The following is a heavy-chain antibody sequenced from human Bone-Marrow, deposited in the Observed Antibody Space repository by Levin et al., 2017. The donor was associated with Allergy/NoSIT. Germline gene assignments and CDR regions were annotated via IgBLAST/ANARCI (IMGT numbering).Heavy chain of an antibody. J-gene: IGHJ4*02. CDR1: GFTFSSSA. D-gene: IGHD3-3*01. CDR3: AREGVVITQYYVDH. Sequence: GGSLRLSCAASGFTFSSSAMHWVRQAAGKGLEWVALISYDGSNKYYSDSVKGRFTISRDNSKNTLYLQMNSLRAEDTALYYCAREGVVITQYYVDHWGQGTLVTVSS. V-gene: IGHV3-30-3*01. CDR2: ISYDGSNK.